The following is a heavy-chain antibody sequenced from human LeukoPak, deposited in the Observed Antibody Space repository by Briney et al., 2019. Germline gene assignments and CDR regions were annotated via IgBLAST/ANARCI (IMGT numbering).Heavy chain of an antibody. CDR3: ARHPYTYGSYYFDY. Sequence: SETLSLTCTVSGGSINNFYWSWIRQPPGKGLEWIGYIYYSGSTNYNPSLKSRVTISVDTSKKQFSLTLSSVTAADTAVYYCARHPYTYGSYYFDYWGQGTLVIVSS. D-gene: IGHD5-18*01. CDR2: IYYSGST. CDR1: GGSINNFY. J-gene: IGHJ4*02. V-gene: IGHV4-59*08.